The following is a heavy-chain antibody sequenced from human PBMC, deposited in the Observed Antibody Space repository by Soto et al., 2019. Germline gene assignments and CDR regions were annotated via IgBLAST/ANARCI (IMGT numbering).Heavy chain of an antibody. D-gene: IGHD3-3*01. CDR3: AAQPTYFDFWSDYPPWFDP. J-gene: IGHJ5*02. Sequence: ASVKVSCKVSGYTLPELSIHWVRQAPGKGLEWMGGFDPEDGEPIYAQKFQGRVTMTQDTSTDTAYMEMSSLTSEDTAVYYCAAQPTYFDFWSDYPPWFDPWGQGTLVTVS. CDR1: GYTLPELS. V-gene: IGHV1-24*01. CDR2: FDPEDGEP.